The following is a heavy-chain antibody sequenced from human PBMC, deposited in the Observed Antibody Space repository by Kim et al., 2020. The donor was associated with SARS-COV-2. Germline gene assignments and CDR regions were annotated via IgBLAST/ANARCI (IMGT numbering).Heavy chain of an antibody. CDR1: GFRFSDYA. CDR2: ISNGGAT. J-gene: IGHJ4*02. D-gene: IGHD1-26*01. Sequence: GGSLRLSCAASGFRFSDYAMSWVRQAPGKGPEWVSGISNGGATYLADSVGGRFTISRDNFKNILYLQMNSLMAEDTAIYYCAKEMGSIGTPYFDSWGQGTLVTVSS. CDR3: AKEMGSIGTPYFDS. V-gene: IGHV3-23*01.